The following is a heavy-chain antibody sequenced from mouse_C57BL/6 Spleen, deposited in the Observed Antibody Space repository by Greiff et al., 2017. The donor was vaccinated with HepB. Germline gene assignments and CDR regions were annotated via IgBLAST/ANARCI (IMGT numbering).Heavy chain of an antibody. CDR2: IYPGDGDT. Sequence: QVQLQQSGAELVKPGASVKISCKASGYAFSSYWMNWVKQRPGKGLEWIGQIYPGDGDTNYNGKFKGKATLTADKSSSTAYMQLSSLTSEDSAVYFCARSKRYPYYFDYWGQGTTLTVSS. J-gene: IGHJ2*01. CDR1: GYAFSSYW. D-gene: IGHD2-14*01. CDR3: ARSKRYPYYFDY. V-gene: IGHV1-80*01.